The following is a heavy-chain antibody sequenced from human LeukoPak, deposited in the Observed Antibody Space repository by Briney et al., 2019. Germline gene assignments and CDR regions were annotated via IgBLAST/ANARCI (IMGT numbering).Heavy chain of an antibody. CDR2: INHSGST. CDR3: ARDRRDYYDGLS. V-gene: IGHV4-34*01. CDR1: GGSFSGYY. J-gene: IGHJ4*02. D-gene: IGHD3-22*01. Sequence: SETLSLTCAVYGGSFSGYYWSWIRQPPGKGLEWIGEINHSGSTNYNPSLKSRVTISVDTSKNQFSLKLSSVTAADTAVYYCARDRRDYYDGLSWGQGTLVTVSS.